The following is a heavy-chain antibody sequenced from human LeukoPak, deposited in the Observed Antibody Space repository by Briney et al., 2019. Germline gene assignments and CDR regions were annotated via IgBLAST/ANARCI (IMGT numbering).Heavy chain of an antibody. J-gene: IGHJ4*02. CDR3: ARAPYYGSGSYLPLYFDY. CDR2: INHSGST. Sequence: PSETLSLTCAVYGGSFSGYYWSWIRQPPGKGLEWIGEINHSGSTNYNPSLKSRVTISVDTSKNQLSLKLSSVTAADTAVYYCARAPYYGSGSYLPLYFDYWGQGTLVTVSS. V-gene: IGHV4-34*01. D-gene: IGHD3-10*01. CDR1: GGSFSGYY.